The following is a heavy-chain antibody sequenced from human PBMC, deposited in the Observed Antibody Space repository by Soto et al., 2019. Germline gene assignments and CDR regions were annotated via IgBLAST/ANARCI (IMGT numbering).Heavy chain of an antibody. CDR1: GFTLRSYW. CDR2: IHSDGSNT. J-gene: IGHJ4*02. D-gene: IGHD3-22*01. Sequence: PGGSLRLSCAASGFTLRSYWMHWVRQAPGKGLVWVSRIHSDGSNTSYADSVKGRFTISRDNAKNTLYLPMNSLRAEDTAVYYCARDPGTGYYDSSGYFYDWGQGTLVTVSS. CDR3: ARDPGTGYYDSSGYFYD. V-gene: IGHV3-74*01.